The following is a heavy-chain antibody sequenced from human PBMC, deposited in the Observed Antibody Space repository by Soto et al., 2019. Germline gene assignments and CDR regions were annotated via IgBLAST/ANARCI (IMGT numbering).Heavy chain of an antibody. V-gene: IGHV1-18*01. Sequence: QVQLVQSGAEVKNPGASVKVSCKASGYTFTRYGIGWARQAPGQGLEWMGWINTYNGNTNYAQNVQGRVTLTTDTSTSTAYMDLRSLRSNDTAIYYCAMVDVYVTPSPQDVWGQGTTVIFSS. CDR3: AMVDVYVTPSPQDV. CDR1: GYTFTRYG. D-gene: IGHD3-16*01. CDR2: INTYNGNT. J-gene: IGHJ6*02.